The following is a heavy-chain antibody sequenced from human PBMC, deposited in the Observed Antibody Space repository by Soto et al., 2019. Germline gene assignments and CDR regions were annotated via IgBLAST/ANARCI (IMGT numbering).Heavy chain of an antibody. CDR1: GGSLSSDNFF. D-gene: IGHD1-26*01. J-gene: IGHJ3*02. Sequence: QVQLQESGPGLVKPSQTLSVTCTVSGGSLSSDNFFWSWVRQHPETGLEWVGYIYHTGAAYYNPSPKSPLTISLDTSKNRFSLSLISVTAADTAVYYCAREVISPATSDAFDIWGQGTMVTVSS. V-gene: IGHV4-31*01. CDR2: IYHTGAA. CDR3: AREVISPATSDAFDI.